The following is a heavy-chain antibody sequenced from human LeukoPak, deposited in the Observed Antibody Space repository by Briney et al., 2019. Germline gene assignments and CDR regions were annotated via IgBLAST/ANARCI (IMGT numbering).Heavy chain of an antibody. J-gene: IGHJ4*02. CDR1: GGSISSYY. CDR2: IYYTGNT. V-gene: IGHV4-59*06. CDR3: ARDSMRSYLDY. D-gene: IGHD3-16*02. Sequence: PSETLSLTCTVSGGSISSYYWSWIRQHPGKGLEWIGYIYYTGNTYYNPSLKSRVTLSVDTSKNQFSLNLSSVTAADTAVYFCARDSMRSYLDYWGQGTLVTVSS.